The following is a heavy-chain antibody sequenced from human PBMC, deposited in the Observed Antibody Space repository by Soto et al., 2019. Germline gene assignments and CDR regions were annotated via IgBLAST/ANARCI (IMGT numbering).Heavy chain of an antibody. CDR2: IYDSGGT. Sequence: QVQLQESGPGLVKPSETLSLTCTVSGGSISSYYWTWIRQPPGKGLEWIGYIYDSGGTNYNPSLKSRVTISVDTSKNQFSLKLSSVTAADTAVYYCARRRGRDYVDYWGQGTLVTVSS. D-gene: IGHD3-10*01. CDR3: ARRRGRDYVDY. V-gene: IGHV4-59*08. J-gene: IGHJ4*02. CDR1: GGSISSYY.